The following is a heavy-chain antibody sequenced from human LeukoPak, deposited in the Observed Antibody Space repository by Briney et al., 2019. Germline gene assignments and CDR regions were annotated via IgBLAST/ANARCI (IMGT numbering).Heavy chain of an antibody. D-gene: IGHD6-13*01. CDR2: IKQDGSEK. J-gene: IGHJ6*03. CDR1: GFTFSSYW. Sequence: PGGSLRLSCAASGFTFSSYWMSWVLQAPGKGLEWVANIKQDGSEKYYVDSVKGRFTISRDNAKNSLYLQMNSLRAEDTAVYYCASWVSSYYYYYYMDVWGKGTTVTVSS. CDR3: ASWVSSYYYYYYMDV. V-gene: IGHV3-7*01.